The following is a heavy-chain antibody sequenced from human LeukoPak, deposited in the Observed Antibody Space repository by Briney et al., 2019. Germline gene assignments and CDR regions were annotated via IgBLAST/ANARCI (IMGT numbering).Heavy chain of an antibody. J-gene: IGHJ4*02. CDR3: ARGSRGDGNTSY. D-gene: IGHD5-24*01. V-gene: IGHV1-69*04. CDR1: GGTFSSYA. Sequence: ASVKVSCKASGGTFSSYAINWVRQAPGQGLEWMGRIIPILGLTNYAQKFQDRVTISADKFTTTAYMELSSLESEDTAVYYCARGSRGDGNTSYWGQGTLVTVSS. CDR2: IIPILGLT.